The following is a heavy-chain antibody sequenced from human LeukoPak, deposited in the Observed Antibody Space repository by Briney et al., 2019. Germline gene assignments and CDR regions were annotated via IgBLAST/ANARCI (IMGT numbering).Heavy chain of an antibody. Sequence: GASAKVSCKASGNSFSSYYMHWVRQAPGQGLEWMGIINPSGVDTNYAEKFQGRVTMTRDTSTNTVYIKLGSLRSEDTAVYYCARGLWGRNYEDWYFDLWGRGTLVTVSS. CDR2: INPSGVDT. V-gene: IGHV1-46*01. CDR3: ARGLWGRNYEDWYFDL. J-gene: IGHJ2*01. CDR1: GNSFSSYY. D-gene: IGHD1-7*01.